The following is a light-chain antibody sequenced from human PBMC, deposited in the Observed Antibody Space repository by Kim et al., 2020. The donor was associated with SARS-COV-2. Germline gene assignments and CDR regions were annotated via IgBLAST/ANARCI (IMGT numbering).Light chain of an antibody. CDR3: AAWDDSLSVHYV. CDR1: RSTIGSNY. J-gene: IGLJ1*01. Sequence: QRLPFSCSGSRSTIGSNYVYWYQQPPGAAPKLLIYENYQRPSGVPDRFSGSKSGTSASLAISGLRSEDEADYYCAAWDDSLSVHYVFGTGTKVTVL. V-gene: IGLV1-47*01. CDR2: ENY.